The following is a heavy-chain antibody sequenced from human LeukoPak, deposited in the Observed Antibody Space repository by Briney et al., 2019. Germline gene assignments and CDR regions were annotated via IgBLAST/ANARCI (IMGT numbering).Heavy chain of an antibody. J-gene: IGHJ4*02. CDR3: ARDVDYYDSSSN. CDR2: ISSSSSYI. V-gene: IGHV3-21*01. Sequence: GGSLRLSCAASGFTFSSYGMNWVRQAPGKGLEWVSSISSSSSYIYYADSVKGRFTISRDNAKNSLYLQMNSLRAEDTAVYYCARDVDYYDSSSNWGQGTLVTVSS. D-gene: IGHD3-22*01. CDR1: GFTFSSYG.